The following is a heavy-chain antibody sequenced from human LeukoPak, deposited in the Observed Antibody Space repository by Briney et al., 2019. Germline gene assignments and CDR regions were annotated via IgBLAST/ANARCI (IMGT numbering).Heavy chain of an antibody. Sequence: PGGSLRLSCAASGFTFSSYEMNWVRQSPGKGREWVSYISSSGSTIYYADSVKGRFTISRDNAKTSLYLQMNSLRAEDTAVYYCARDQRAGYDYWGQGTLVTVSS. D-gene: IGHD3-9*01. J-gene: IGHJ4*02. CDR2: ISSSGSTI. CDR3: ARDQRAGYDY. V-gene: IGHV3-48*03. CDR1: GFTFSSYE.